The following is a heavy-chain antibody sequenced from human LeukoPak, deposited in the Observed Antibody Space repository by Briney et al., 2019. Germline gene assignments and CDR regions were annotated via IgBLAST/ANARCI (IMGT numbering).Heavy chain of an antibody. Sequence: SETLSLTCAVSGGSFTSTNWWTWVRPPPGKGLEWIGVVHLDGRTNYNPSLKRRLIMSVDLPENHISLKLTSVTAADTAVYYCAREGGFYRPLDYSGQGTLVTVSS. J-gene: IGHJ4*02. CDR2: VHLDGRT. V-gene: IGHV4-4*02. D-gene: IGHD3-3*01. CDR3: AREGGFYRPLDY. CDR1: GGSFTSTNW.